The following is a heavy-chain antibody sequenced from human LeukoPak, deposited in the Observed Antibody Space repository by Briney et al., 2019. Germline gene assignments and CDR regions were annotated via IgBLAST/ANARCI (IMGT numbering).Heavy chain of an antibody. CDR2: INPNSGGT. CDR1: GYTFTGYY. CDR3: YLTPYCTNGVCYYHY. V-gene: IGHV1-2*02. Sequence: ASVKVSCKASGYTFTGYYMHWVRKPPGQGLERMGWINPNSGGTNYAQKFQGRVTMTRDTSISTAYMELSRLRSDDTAVYYCYLTPYCTNGVCYYHYWGQGTLVTVSS. D-gene: IGHD2-8*01. J-gene: IGHJ4*02.